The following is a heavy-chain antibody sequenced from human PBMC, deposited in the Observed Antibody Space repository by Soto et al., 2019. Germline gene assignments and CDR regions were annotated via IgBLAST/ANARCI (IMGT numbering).Heavy chain of an antibody. CDR1: GGSISSSSYY. CDR3: ARRGSGVIPVAGTSFDY. D-gene: IGHD6-19*01. Sequence: SETLSPTCTVSGGSISSSSYYWGWTLQPPGKGLEWIGNIYYSGSTYYNPSLKSRVTISVDTSKNQFSLKLSSVTAADTAVYYCARRGSGVIPVAGTSFDYWGQGTLVTVSS. CDR2: IYYSGST. V-gene: IGHV4-39*01. J-gene: IGHJ4*02.